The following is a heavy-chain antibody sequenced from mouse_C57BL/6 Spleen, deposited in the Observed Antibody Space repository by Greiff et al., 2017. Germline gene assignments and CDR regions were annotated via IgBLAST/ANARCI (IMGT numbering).Heavy chain of an antibody. Sequence: VQLQQSGPGLVKPSQSLSLTCSVTGYSITSGYYWNWIRQFPGNKLEWMGYISYDGSNNYNPSLKNRISITRDTSTNQFFLKLNSVTTEDTATYYCAREGVWFDYWGQGTTLTVSS. CDR3: AREGVWFDY. V-gene: IGHV3-6*01. D-gene: IGHD2-10*02. CDR2: ISYDGSN. CDR1: GYSITSGYY. J-gene: IGHJ2*01.